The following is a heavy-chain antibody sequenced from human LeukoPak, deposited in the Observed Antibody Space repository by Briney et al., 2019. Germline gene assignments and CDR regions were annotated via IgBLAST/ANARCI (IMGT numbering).Heavy chain of an antibody. J-gene: IGHJ4*02. D-gene: IGHD6-13*01. CDR1: GHSIINSYY. V-gene: IGHV4-38-2*02. CDR2: IYHIGST. Sequence: PSETLSLTCTVSGHSIINSYYWGWIRQSPGKGLEWIGSIYHIGSTYYNSFLKSRVTISVDTSANQFSLKLKSVTAADTAVYYCARVLRSLWQQLAFDFDYWGQGTLVTVSS. CDR3: ARVLRSLWQQLAFDFDY.